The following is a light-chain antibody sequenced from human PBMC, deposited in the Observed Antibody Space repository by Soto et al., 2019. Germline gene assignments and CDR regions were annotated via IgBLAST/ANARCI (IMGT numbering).Light chain of an antibody. V-gene: IGLV2-14*01. CDR1: SSDVGAYKY. CDR2: EVS. J-gene: IGLJ2*01. CDR3: ASYTSSSTSVI. Sequence: QSALTQPASVSGSPGQSITISCTGTSSDVGAYKYVSWYQQHPDKAPKLIIFEVSNRLSGISSRFSGSKSGNTASLTISGLQAEDEADYYCASYTSSSTSVIFGRGTKLTVL.